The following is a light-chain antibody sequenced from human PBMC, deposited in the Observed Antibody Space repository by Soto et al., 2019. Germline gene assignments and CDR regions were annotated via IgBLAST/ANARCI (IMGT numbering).Light chain of an antibody. CDR3: SSYTSSSTLYV. CDR2: DVS. V-gene: IGLV2-14*01. Sequence: ALTQPASVSGSPGQSITISCTGTSSDVGGYNYVSWYQQHPGKAPELMIYDVSNRPSGVSNRFSGSKSGNTASLTISGLQAEDEADYYCSSYTSSSTLYVFGTGTQLTVL. J-gene: IGLJ1*01. CDR1: SSDVGGYNY.